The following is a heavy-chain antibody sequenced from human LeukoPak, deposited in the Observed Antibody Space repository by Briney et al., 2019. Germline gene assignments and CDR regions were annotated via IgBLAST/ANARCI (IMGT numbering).Heavy chain of an antibody. CDR3: ARGTVGRTYCGGDCYSPIDY. D-gene: IGHD2-21*01. CDR2: MYTNGST. J-gene: IGHJ4*02. V-gene: IGHV4-61*02. CDR1: GGSISSGSYY. Sequence: SETLSLTCTVSGGSISSGSYYWSWIRQPAGKGLEWIGRMYTNGSTNYNPSLKSRVTISVDTSKNQFSLKLNSVTSADTAVYYCARGTVGRTYCGGDCYSPIDYWGQGSLVTVSS.